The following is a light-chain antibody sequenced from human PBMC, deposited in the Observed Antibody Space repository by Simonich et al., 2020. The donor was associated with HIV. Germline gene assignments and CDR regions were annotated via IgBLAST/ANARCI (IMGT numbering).Light chain of an antibody. Sequence: AIQLTQSPSSLSASVGDRVTITCRTSQDIRSALAWYQQKPGKTPRVLIYDASRLESGVPSRFSGSGSGTEFTLTISSLQPEDFATYYCQHLNSFPLTFGPGTKVDIK. CDR1: QDIRSA. V-gene: IGKV1-13*02. J-gene: IGKJ3*01. CDR3: QHLNSFPLT. CDR2: DAS.